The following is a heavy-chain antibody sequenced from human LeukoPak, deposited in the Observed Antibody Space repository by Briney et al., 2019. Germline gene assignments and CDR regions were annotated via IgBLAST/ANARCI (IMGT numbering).Heavy chain of an antibody. Sequence: SETLSLTCAVYGGSFSGYYWSWIRQPPGKGLEWIGEINHSGSTNYNPSLKSRVTISVDTSKNQFSLKLSSVTAADTAVYYCARTHCSGGSCYYYFDYWGQGTLVTLSS. V-gene: IGHV4-34*01. CDR1: GGSFSGYY. J-gene: IGHJ4*02. D-gene: IGHD2-15*01. CDR2: INHSGST. CDR3: ARTHCSGGSCYYYFDY.